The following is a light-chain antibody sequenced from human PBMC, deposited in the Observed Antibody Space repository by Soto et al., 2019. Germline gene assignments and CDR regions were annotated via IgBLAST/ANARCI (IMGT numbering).Light chain of an antibody. J-gene: IGKJ5*01. CDR1: QSISRY. V-gene: IGKV1-39*01. CDR3: QQNYNTLIT. CDR2: AAS. Sequence: KMTQSPSSLAASVGDRVSITCRASQSISRYLSWYQQKPGKAPKLLIFAASSLQRGVPSRFSGSGSGTDFTLTISSLQPEDVTTYYCQQNYNTLITLGQGTRLEIK.